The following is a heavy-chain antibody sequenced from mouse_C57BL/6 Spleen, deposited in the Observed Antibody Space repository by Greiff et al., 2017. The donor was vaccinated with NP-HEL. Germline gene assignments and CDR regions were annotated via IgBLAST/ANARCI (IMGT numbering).Heavy chain of an antibody. CDR2: ISDGGSYT. D-gene: IGHD2-4*01. Sequence: EVKLVESGGGLVKPGGSLKLSCAASGFTFSSYAMSWVRQTPEKRLEWVATISDGGSYTYYPDNVKGRFTISRDNAKNNLYLQMSHLKSEDTAMYYCARDGDYDYDEAWFAYWGQGTLVTVSA. CDR1: GFTFSSYA. V-gene: IGHV5-4*01. J-gene: IGHJ3*01. CDR3: ARDGDYDYDEAWFAY.